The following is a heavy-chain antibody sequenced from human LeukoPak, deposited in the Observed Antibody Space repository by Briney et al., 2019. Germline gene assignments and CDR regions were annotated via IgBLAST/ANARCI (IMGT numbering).Heavy chain of an antibody. CDR2: IYYSGST. D-gene: IGHD1-26*01. CDR3: ARDNGRGNWFDP. J-gene: IGHJ5*02. CDR1: GGSISSSSYY. V-gene: IGHV4-39*07. Sequence: PSETLSLTCTVSGGSISSSSYYWRWIRQPPGKGLEWIGSIYYSGSTYYNPSLKSRVTIAVDRTKNQSSLKLRSVTAADTAVYYCARDNGRGNWFDPWGQGPLVTVSS.